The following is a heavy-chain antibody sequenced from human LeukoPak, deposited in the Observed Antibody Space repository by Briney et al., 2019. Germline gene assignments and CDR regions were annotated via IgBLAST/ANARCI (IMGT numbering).Heavy chain of an antibody. CDR1: GGTFSSYA. V-gene: IGHV1-69*13. J-gene: IGHJ4*02. CDR2: IIPIFGTA. Sequence: ASVKVSCTASGGTFSSYAISGVRQAPGQGLEWMGGIIPIFGTANCAQKFQGRVTITADESTSTAYMELSSLRSEDTAVYYCARGRGGYIAFDYWGQGTLVTVSS. CDR3: ARGRGGYIAFDY. D-gene: IGHD5-24*01.